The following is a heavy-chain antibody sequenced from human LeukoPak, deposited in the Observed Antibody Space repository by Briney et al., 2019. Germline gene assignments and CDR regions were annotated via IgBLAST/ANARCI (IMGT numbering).Heavy chain of an antibody. CDR2: FYYSGST. V-gene: IGHV4-39*07. D-gene: IGHD6-13*01. J-gene: IGHJ5*02. Sequence: SETLSLTCTVSGGSISSSSYYWGWIRQPPGKGLEWIGSFYYSGSTYYNPSFKSRVTISVDTSKNQFSLKLTSVTAADTAVYYCARDKSQQLVRRVGRKFDPWGQGTLVTVSS. CDR3: ARDKSQQLVRRVGRKFDP. CDR1: GGSISSSSYY.